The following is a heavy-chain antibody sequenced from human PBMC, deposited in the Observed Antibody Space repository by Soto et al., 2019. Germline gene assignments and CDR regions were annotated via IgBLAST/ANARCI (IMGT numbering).Heavy chain of an antibody. V-gene: IGHV1-3*01. CDR1: GYTFTSYA. CDR3: ARDSHGSGPYYYYGMDV. J-gene: IGHJ6*02. CDR2: INAGNGNT. Sequence: GASVKVSFKASGYTFTSYAMHWVRQAPGQRLEWMGWINAGNGNTKYSQKFQGRVTITRDTSASTAYMELSSLRSEDTAVYYCARDSHGSGPYYYYGMDVWGQGTTVTVSS. D-gene: IGHD3-10*01.